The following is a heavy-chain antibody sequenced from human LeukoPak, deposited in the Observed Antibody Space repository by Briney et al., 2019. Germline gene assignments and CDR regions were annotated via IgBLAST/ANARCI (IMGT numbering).Heavy chain of an antibody. Sequence: PSETLSLTCTVSGGSISSGSYYWSWIRQPAGKGLEWIGRIYTSGSTNYNPSLKSRATISVDTSKNQFSLKLSSVTAADTAVYYCARGGIAAAVTDYWGQGTLVTVSS. CDR2: IYTSGST. D-gene: IGHD6-13*01. CDR3: ARGGIAAAVTDY. J-gene: IGHJ4*02. V-gene: IGHV4-61*02. CDR1: GGSISSGSYY.